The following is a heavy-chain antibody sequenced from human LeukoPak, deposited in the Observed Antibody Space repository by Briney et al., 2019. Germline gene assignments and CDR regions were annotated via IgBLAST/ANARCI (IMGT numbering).Heavy chain of an antibody. J-gene: IGHJ4*02. D-gene: IGHD5-24*01. V-gene: IGHV3-7*03. Sequence: GGSLRLSCAASGFNFYNFWMNWVRQAPGKGLEWVANIKQDGSEKYYAGSVKGRFTISRDNSKKTLYLQMNSLRAEDTAVYYCGRGEIATDPFDYWGQGTLVTVSS. CDR1: GFNFYNFW. CDR2: IKQDGSEK. CDR3: GRGEIATDPFDY.